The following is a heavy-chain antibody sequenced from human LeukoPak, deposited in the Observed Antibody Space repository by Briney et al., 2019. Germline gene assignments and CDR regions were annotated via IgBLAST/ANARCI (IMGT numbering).Heavy chain of an antibody. CDR1: GGSFSGYY. J-gene: IGHJ5*02. V-gene: IGHV4-34*01. CDR3: ARLVPPFDCFDP. D-gene: IGHD2-2*01. Sequence: PSETLSLTCAVYGGSFSGYYWSWIRQPPGKGLEWIGEINHSGSTNYNPSLKSRVTISVDTSKNQFSLKLSSVTAADTAVYYCARLVPPFDCFDPWGQGTLVTVSS. CDR2: INHSGST.